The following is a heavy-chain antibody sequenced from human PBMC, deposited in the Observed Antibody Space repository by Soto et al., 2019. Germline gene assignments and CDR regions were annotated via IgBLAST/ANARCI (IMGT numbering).Heavy chain of an antibody. D-gene: IGHD2-2*01. Sequence: EVQLVESGGGLVQPGRSLRLSCAASGFTFDDYAMHWVRQAPGKGLEWVSGISWNSGSIGYADSVKGRFTISGDNAKNSLYLQMNSLRAEDTALYYCAKDIVVVPAAMLGAFDIWGQGTMVTVSS. CDR3: AKDIVVVPAAMLGAFDI. J-gene: IGHJ3*02. CDR1: GFTFDDYA. V-gene: IGHV3-9*01. CDR2: ISWNSGSI.